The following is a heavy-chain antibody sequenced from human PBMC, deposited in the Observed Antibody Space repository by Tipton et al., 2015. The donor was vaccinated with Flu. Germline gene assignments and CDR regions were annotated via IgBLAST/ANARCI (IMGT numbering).Heavy chain of an antibody. CDR3: ARLSSNWYHQLDN. CDR2: VHYSGST. D-gene: IGHD6-13*01. CDR1: GGSISSSSYH. Sequence: TLSLTCTVSGGSISSSSYHWGWIRQPPGMGLEWIGSVHYSGSTYQNPSLESRVTISVDTSKNQFSLKLSSVTAADTAVYYCARLSSNWYHQLDNWGQGTLVTVSS. J-gene: IGHJ4*02. V-gene: IGHV4-39*07.